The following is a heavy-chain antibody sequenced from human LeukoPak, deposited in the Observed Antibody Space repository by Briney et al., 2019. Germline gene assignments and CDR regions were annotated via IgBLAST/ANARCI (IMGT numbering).Heavy chain of an antibody. Sequence: GGSLRLSCAASGFTFSTYSMNWVRQAPGKGLGWVSSISSSSSYIYYADSVKGRFTISRDNAKNSLYLQMNSLRVEDTAVYYCARVAEAAAFDYWGQGTLVTVSS. CDR1: GFTFSTYS. J-gene: IGHJ4*02. V-gene: IGHV3-21*01. CDR3: ARVAEAAAFDY. CDR2: ISSSSSYI. D-gene: IGHD6-13*01.